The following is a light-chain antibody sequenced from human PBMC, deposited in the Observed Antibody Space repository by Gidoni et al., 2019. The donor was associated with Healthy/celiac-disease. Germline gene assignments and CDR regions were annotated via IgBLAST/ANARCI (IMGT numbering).Light chain of an antibody. Sequence: DIQMTPSPPSLSASVGDRVTITCRASQSISSYLNWYQQKPGKAPKLLIYAASSLQSGVPSRFSGSGSGTDFTLTISSLQPEDFATYYCQQSYSTLLFTFGPGTKVDIK. CDR2: AAS. J-gene: IGKJ3*01. V-gene: IGKV1-39*01. CDR3: QQSYSTLLFT. CDR1: QSISSY.